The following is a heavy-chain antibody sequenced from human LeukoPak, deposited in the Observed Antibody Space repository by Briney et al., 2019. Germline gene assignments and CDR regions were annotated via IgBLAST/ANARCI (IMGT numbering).Heavy chain of an antibody. Sequence: GGSLRLSCAASGFTFSSYSMNWVRQAPGKGLEWVSSISSSSSYIYYADSAKGRFTISRDNSKNTLYLQMNSLRAEDTAVYYCAREVTGGNPFDYWGQGTLVTVSS. CDR1: GFTFSSYS. CDR3: AREVTGGNPFDY. J-gene: IGHJ4*02. CDR2: ISSSSSYI. V-gene: IGHV3-21*04. D-gene: IGHD4-23*01.